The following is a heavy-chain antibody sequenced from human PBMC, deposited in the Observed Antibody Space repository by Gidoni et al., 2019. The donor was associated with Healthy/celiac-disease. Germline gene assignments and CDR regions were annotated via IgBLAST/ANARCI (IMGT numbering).Heavy chain of an antibody. V-gene: IGHV4-34*01. CDR2: INHSGST. CDR3: ATALEVTMVRGVIQPFDP. D-gene: IGHD3-10*01. J-gene: IGHJ5*02. CDR1: GGSFSGYY. Sequence: VQLQQWGAGLLKPSETLSLTCACYGGSFSGYYWSWIRQPPGKGLEWIGKINHSGSTNYNPSIKSRVTISVDTSKNQFSLKLSSVTAADTAVYYCATALEVTMVRGVIQPFDPWGQGTLVTVSS.